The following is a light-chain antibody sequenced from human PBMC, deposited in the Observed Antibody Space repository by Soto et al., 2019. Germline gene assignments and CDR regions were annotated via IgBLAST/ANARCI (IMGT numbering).Light chain of an antibody. CDR2: DAS. Sequence: DIQMTQSPSSLSASVGDRVTITCRASQGISYYLAWYQQKPGKGPKLLIYDASTLQSGVPSRFSGSVSGTEFTLTISSLQPEDVATYYCQKYNGEFAFGPGTKVDV. J-gene: IGKJ3*01. V-gene: IGKV1-27*01. CDR1: QGISYY. CDR3: QKYNGEFA.